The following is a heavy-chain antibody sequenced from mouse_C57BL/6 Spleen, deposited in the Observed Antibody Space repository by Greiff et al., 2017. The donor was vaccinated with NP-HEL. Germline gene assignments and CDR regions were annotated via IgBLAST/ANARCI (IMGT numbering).Heavy chain of an antibody. V-gene: IGHV1-9*01. CDR2: ILPGSGST. CDR3: ARKGYYYGSSPCYAMDY. CDR1: GYTFTGYW. D-gene: IGHD1-1*01. J-gene: IGHJ4*01. Sequence: VQLQQSGAELMKPGASVKLSCKATGYTFTGYWIEWVKQRPGHGLEWIGEILPGSGSTNYNEKFKGKATFTADTSSNTAYLQLSSLTTEDSAIYYCARKGYYYGSSPCYAMDYWGQGTSVTVSS.